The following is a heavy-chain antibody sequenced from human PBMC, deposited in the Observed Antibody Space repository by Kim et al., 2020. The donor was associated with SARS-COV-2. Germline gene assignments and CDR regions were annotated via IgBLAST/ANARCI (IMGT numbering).Heavy chain of an antibody. CDR2: T. D-gene: IGHD6-19*01. V-gene: IGHV1-18*01. CDR3: ARGGGSGWYDY. Sequence: TDVAPRFRGRVYMTTDTSTSTAYMDLRSLRSDDSAVYYCARGGGSGWYDYWGQGTLVTVSS. J-gene: IGHJ4*02.